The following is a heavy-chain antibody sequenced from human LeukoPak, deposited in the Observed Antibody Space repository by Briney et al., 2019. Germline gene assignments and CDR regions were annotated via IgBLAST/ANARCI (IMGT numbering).Heavy chain of an antibody. Sequence: SGGSLRLSCAPSGFTFSTYSMNWVRQAPGKGLEWVSYISSSSSTITYADSVKGRFTISRDNAKNSLYLQMNSLRDEDTAVYYCARDVKVGASLFDYWGQGTLVTVSS. V-gene: IGHV3-48*02. CDR1: GFTFSTYS. CDR3: ARDVKVGASLFDY. CDR2: ISSSSSTI. D-gene: IGHD1-26*01. J-gene: IGHJ4*02.